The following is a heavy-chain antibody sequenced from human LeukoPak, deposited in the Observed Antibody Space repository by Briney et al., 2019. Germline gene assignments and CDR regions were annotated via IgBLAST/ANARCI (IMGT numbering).Heavy chain of an antibody. CDR1: GGSISSYY. J-gene: IGHJ5*02. V-gene: IGHV4-59*01. Sequence: PSETLSLTCTDPGGSISSYYWSWIRQPPGKGLEWIGYIYYSRSTNNNPSLKSRVTISVDTSKNQFSLKLSSVTAADTAVYYCAGQYYDSSGYNWFDHWGQGTLVTVSS. CDR2: IYYSRST. D-gene: IGHD3-22*01. CDR3: AGQYYDSSGYNWFDH.